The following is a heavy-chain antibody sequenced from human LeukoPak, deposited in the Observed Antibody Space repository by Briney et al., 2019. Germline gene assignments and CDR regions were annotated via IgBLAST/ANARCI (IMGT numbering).Heavy chain of an antibody. D-gene: IGHD3-22*01. CDR3: ARGVYSSGYYCDS. CDR1: GYTFTSYG. V-gene: IGHV1-18*01. Sequence: ASVTVSCKASGYTFTSYGITWVRQAPGQGLEWMGWISAYNGDTNYAQTFQDRVTMATDTSTSTAYMELRSLRSDDTAVYYCARGVYSSGYYCDSWGQGTLVTVSS. J-gene: IGHJ5*01. CDR2: ISAYNGDT.